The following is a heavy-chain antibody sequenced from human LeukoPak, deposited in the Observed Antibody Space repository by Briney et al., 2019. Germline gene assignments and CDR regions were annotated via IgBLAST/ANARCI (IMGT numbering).Heavy chain of an antibody. Sequence: GGSLRLSCAASAFTLSSYGMHWVRQAPGKGLEWVAFIRYDGSNKYYADSVKGRFTISRDNSKNTLYLQMNSLRAEDTAVYYCVRGKVVVAASRAFDYRGQGTLVTVSS. J-gene: IGHJ4*02. CDR2: IRYDGSNK. V-gene: IGHV3-30*02. D-gene: IGHD2-15*01. CDR1: AFTLSSYG. CDR3: VRGKVVVAASRAFDY.